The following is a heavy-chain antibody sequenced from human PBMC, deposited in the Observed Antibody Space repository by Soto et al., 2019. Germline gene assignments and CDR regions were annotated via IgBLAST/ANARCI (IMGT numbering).Heavy chain of an antibody. CDR3: ARGITMVRGVSIKNYYYYGMDV. CDR1: GYTFTSYD. Sequence: ASVKVSCKASGYTFTSYDINWVRQATGQGLEWMGWMNPNSGNTGYAQKFQGRVTMTRNTSISTAYMELSSLRSEDTAVYYCARGITMVRGVSIKNYYYYGMDVWGQGTTVTSP. CDR2: MNPNSGNT. J-gene: IGHJ6*02. V-gene: IGHV1-8*01. D-gene: IGHD3-10*01.